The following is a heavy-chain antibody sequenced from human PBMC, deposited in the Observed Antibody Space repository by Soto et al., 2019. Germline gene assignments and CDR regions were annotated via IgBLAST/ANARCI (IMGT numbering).Heavy chain of an antibody. J-gene: IGHJ6*02. D-gene: IGHD3-10*01. V-gene: IGHV4-61*01. CDR1: GGSVSSGRYY. CDR3: ARDQNYYGSGSGDYYYYGMDV. CDR2: IYYSGST. Sequence: SETLSLTCTVSGGSVSSGRYYWSWIRQPPGKGLEWIGYIYYSGSTNYNPSLKSRVTISVDTSKNQFSLKLSSVTAADTAVYYCARDQNYYGSGSGDYYYYGMDVWGQGTTVTVSS.